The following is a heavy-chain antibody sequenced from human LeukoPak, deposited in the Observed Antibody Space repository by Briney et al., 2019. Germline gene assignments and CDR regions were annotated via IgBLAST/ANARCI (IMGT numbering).Heavy chain of an antibody. Sequence: ASVKVSCKASGGTFSSYAISWVRQAPGQGLEWMGRIIPILGIANYAQKFQGRVTITADKSTNTAYMELSSLRSEDTAVYYCARDPSTTVTTFLTEWGQGTLVTVSS. CDR3: ARDPSTTVTTFLTE. CDR2: IIPILGIA. CDR1: GGTFSSYA. V-gene: IGHV1-69*04. D-gene: IGHD4-17*01. J-gene: IGHJ4*02.